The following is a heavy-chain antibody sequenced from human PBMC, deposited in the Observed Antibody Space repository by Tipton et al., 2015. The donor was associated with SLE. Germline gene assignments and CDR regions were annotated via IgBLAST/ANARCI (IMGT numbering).Heavy chain of an antibody. CDR3: ATWGVGGTTPLAN. J-gene: IGHJ1*01. CDR2: VYISGSP. CDR1: GVSISSGSYY. Sequence: TLSLTCTVSGVSISSGSYYWNWIRQSAGKGLEWIGRVYISGSPYYNPSLKSRVAMSVDTSKNQFSLRLTSVTAADTAVYYCATWGVGGTTPLANWGRGTLVTVS. V-gene: IGHV4-61*02. D-gene: IGHD1-14*01.